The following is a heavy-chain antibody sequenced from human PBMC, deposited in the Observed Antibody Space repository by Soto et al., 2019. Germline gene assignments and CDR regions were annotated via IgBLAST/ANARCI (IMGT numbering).Heavy chain of an antibody. J-gene: IGHJ4*02. CDR2: IWYDGSNK. CDR1: GFTFSSYG. V-gene: IGHV3-33*01. CDR3: ARERERAVAGTSFFGY. Sequence: QVPLVESGGGVVQPGRSLRLSCAASGFTFSSYGMHWGRQAPGKGLEWVAVIWYDGSNKYYADYVKGRFTISRDNSKNTLYLQMNSLRAEDTAVYYCARERERAVAGTSFFGYWGQGTLVPVSS. D-gene: IGHD6-19*01.